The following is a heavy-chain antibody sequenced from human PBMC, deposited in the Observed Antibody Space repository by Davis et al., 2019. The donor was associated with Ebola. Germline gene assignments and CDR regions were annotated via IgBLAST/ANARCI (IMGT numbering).Heavy chain of an antibody. CDR1: GASISSHY. D-gene: IGHD5-18*01. Sequence: PSETLSLTCTVSGASISSHYWSWIRQPPGKGLEWIGYIYYSGSTNYNPSLKSRVTISVYTSKNQFSLILSSVTAADTAVYYCARGHVDTSMAYYWGQGTLVTVSS. V-gene: IGHV4-59*11. CDR3: ARGHVDTSMAYY. CDR2: IYYSGST. J-gene: IGHJ4*02.